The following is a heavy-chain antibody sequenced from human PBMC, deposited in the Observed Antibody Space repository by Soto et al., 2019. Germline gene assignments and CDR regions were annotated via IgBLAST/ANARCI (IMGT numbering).Heavy chain of an antibody. Sequence: QVQLVESGGGVVQPGRSLRLSCAASGFTFSSYGMHWVRQAPGKGLEWVAVIWYDGSNKYYADSVKGRFTISRDNSKNTSYLQMNSLGAEDTAVYYCAGKSYSSGGYVDYWGQGTLVTVSS. CDR1: GFTFSSYG. D-gene: IGHD6-19*01. V-gene: IGHV3-33*01. CDR2: IWYDGSNK. J-gene: IGHJ4*02. CDR3: AGKSYSSGGYVDY.